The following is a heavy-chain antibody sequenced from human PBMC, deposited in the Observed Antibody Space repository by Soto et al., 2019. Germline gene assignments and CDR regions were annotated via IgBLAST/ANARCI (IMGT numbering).Heavy chain of an antibody. CDR3: ARLSSGWYGY. CDR2: IYYSGYT. CDR1: GGSISSSSYY. Sequence: PSETLSLTCTVSGGSISSSSYYWGWIRQPPGKGLEWIGSIYYSGYTLYNPSLKSRVTISVDTSKNQFSLKLSSVTAADTAVYYCARLSSGWYGYWGQGSLVTVSS. V-gene: IGHV4-39*01. D-gene: IGHD6-19*01. J-gene: IGHJ4*02.